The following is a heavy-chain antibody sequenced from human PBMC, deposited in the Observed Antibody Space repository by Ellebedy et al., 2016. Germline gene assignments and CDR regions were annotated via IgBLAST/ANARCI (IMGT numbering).Heavy chain of an antibody. Sequence: GGSLRLSCAASGFTFSNAWMTSVRQAPGKGLEWVGRLKSEADGGTTDYAAPVKGRFTISRDDSKNTLYVQMNSLKTEDTAMYYCTTDPRVNGRYFQHWGQGTLVTVSS. J-gene: IGHJ1*01. CDR3: TTDPRVNGRYFQH. V-gene: IGHV3-15*07. CDR1: GFTFSNAW. D-gene: IGHD4-17*01. CDR2: LKSEADGGTT.